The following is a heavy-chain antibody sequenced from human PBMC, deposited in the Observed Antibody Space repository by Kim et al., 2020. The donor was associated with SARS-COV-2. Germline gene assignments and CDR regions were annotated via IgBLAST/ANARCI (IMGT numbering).Heavy chain of an antibody. V-gene: IGHV1-2*02. Sequence: AQKFRGRVTMTRDTSIRTAYMELSRLRSDDTAVYYCARDFLAVAADYGMDVWGQGTTVTVSS. CDR3: ARDFLAVAADYGMDV. D-gene: IGHD6-19*01. J-gene: IGHJ6*02.